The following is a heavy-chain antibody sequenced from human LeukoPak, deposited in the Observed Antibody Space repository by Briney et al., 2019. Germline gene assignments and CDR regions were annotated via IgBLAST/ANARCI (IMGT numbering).Heavy chain of an antibody. J-gene: IGHJ4*02. V-gene: IGHV3-74*01. Sequence: GGSLRLSCTASGFTFSSYWMHWVRQAPGKGLVWVSRITSDGSSTSHADSVKGRFTISRDNAKNTLYLQMNSLRAEDTAVYYCSRGVGATDSWGQGTLVTVSS. D-gene: IGHD1-26*01. CDR3: SRGVGATDS. CDR1: GFTFSSYW. CDR2: ITSDGSST.